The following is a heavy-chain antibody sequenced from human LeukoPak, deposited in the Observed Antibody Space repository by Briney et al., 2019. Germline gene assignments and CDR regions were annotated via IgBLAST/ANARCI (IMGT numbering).Heavy chain of an antibody. CDR3: ARESATSSFSFES. D-gene: IGHD5-12*01. CDR2: ISASSAFI. J-gene: IGHJ4*02. Sequence: GSLRLSCAASGFDFSSYTMYWVRQAPGKGLEWVSSISASSAFIHYADSVKGRFTVSRDNAKSSLFLQMDRLSVEDTAIYYCARESATSSFSFESWGQGVLVPVSS. V-gene: IGHV3-21*01. CDR1: GFDFSSYT.